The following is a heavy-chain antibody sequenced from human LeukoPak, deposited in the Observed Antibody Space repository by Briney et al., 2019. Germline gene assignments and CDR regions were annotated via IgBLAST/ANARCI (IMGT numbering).Heavy chain of an antibody. CDR2: INPNSGGT. J-gene: IGHJ4*02. V-gene: IGHV1-2*02. CDR3: ARDYYGSGSYYTRPDY. D-gene: IGHD3-10*01. CDR1: GYTFTGYY. Sequence: APVKVSCKASGYTFTGYYMHWVRQAPGQGLEWMGWINPNSGGTNYAQKFQGRVTMTRDTSISTAYMELSRLRSDDTAVYYCARDYYGSGSYYTRPDYWGQGTPVTVSS.